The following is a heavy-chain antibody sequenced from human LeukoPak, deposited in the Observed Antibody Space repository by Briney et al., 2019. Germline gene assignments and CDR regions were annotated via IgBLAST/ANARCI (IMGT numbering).Heavy chain of an antibody. Sequence: QPGRSLRLSCAASGFTFSSYGMHWVRQAPGKRLEWVAVISYDGSNKYYADSVKGRFTISRDNSKNTLYLQMNSLRAEDTAVYYCAKEGDILTGYYVHGGAFDIWGQGTMVTVSS. CDR3: AKEGDILTGYYVHGGAFDI. CDR1: GFTFSSYG. V-gene: IGHV3-30*18. J-gene: IGHJ3*02. D-gene: IGHD3-9*01. CDR2: ISYDGSNK.